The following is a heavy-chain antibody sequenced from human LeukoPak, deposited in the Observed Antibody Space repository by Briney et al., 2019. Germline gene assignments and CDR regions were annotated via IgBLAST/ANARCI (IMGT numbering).Heavy chain of an antibody. Sequence: GGSLRLSCAASGFTFSSYWMSWVRQAPGKGLEWVANIKQDGSEKYYVDSVKGRSTISRDNAKNSLYLQMNSLRAEDTAVYYCARVAGIYYYDSSGYFDYWGQGTLVTVSS. J-gene: IGHJ4*02. CDR1: GFTFSSYW. V-gene: IGHV3-7*01. CDR2: IKQDGSEK. CDR3: ARVAGIYYYDSSGYFDY. D-gene: IGHD3-22*01.